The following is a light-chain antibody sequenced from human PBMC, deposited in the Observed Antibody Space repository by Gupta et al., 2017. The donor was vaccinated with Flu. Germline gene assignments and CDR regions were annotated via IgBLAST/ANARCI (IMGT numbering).Light chain of an antibody. CDR3: QSADSRSAYYV. V-gene: IGLV3-25*03. Sequence: GQTARITGSGDALTNQYAYWYQQKPGQAPVLLIYKDNERPSGVPERFSGSNSGTTVTLTISGVQAEDEADYYCQSADSRSAYYVFGTGTKVTVL. J-gene: IGLJ1*01. CDR1: ALTNQY. CDR2: KDN.